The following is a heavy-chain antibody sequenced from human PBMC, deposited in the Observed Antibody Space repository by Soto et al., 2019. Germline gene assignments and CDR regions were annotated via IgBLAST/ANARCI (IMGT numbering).Heavy chain of an antibody. V-gene: IGHV1-69*13. Sequence: ASVKVSSKASGGTFSSYAISWVRQAPGQGLEWMGGIIPIFGTANYAQKFQGRVTITADESTSTAYMELSSLRSEDTAVYYCARDKSFRMMATIFGYWGQGTLVTVSS. D-gene: IGHD5-12*01. CDR2: IIPIFGTA. CDR3: ARDKSFRMMATIFGY. J-gene: IGHJ4*02. CDR1: GGTFSSYA.